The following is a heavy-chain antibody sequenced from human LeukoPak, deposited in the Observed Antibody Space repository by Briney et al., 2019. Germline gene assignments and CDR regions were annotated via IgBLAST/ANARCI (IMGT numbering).Heavy chain of an antibody. D-gene: IGHD5-12*01. V-gene: IGHV3-23*01. CDR3: AKSYNGYESKPDY. Sequence: GGSLRLSCAASGFTFSSYAMSWVRHAPGKGLEWVSSISNSGGRTFYTDSVKGRFTISRDNSKITLYLQMNSLRAEDTAVYYCAKSYNGYESKPDYWGQGTLVTVSS. CDR2: ISNSGGRT. CDR1: GFTFSSYA. J-gene: IGHJ4*02.